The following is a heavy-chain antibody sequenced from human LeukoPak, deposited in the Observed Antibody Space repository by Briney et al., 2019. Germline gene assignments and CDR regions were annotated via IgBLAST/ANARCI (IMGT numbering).Heavy chain of an antibody. CDR1: GYTFTGHY. Sequence: ASVNVSCKASGYTFTGHYMHWVRQAPGQGLEWMGWINPNSGGTNYAQKFQGRVTMTRDTSISTAYMELSRLRSDDTAVYYCARGRYSSRGWFDPWGQGTLVTVSS. V-gene: IGHV1-2*02. D-gene: IGHD6-13*01. CDR2: INPNSGGT. CDR3: ARGRYSSRGWFDP. J-gene: IGHJ5*02.